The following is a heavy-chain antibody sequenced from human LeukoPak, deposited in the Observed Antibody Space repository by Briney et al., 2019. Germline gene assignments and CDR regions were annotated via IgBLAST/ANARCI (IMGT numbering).Heavy chain of an antibody. Sequence: RASVKVSCKASGYTFTGYYMHWVRQATGQGLEWMGWMNPNSGNTGYAQKFQGRVTMTRNTSISTAYMELSSLRSEYTAVYYCARGSYYYDSSGLSSALDYRGQGTLVTVSS. V-gene: IGHV1-8*02. D-gene: IGHD3-22*01. CDR3: ARGSYYYDSSGLSSALDY. CDR1: GYTFTGYY. J-gene: IGHJ4*02. CDR2: MNPNSGNT.